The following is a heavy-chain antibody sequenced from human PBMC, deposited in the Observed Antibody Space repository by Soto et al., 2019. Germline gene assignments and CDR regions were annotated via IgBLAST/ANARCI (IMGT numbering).Heavy chain of an antibody. Sequence: QAQLVQSGAEVKKPGSSVKVSCRASGGTFSSYAVSWVRQAPGQGLEWMGVIIPLLNTPKYVQKFQGRVTITADASATTAYMELSSLRSEDTAVYYCARESSSPNYYYYGRDVWGQGTTVTVSS. V-gene: IGHV1-69*01. D-gene: IGHD6-6*01. J-gene: IGHJ6*02. CDR2: IIPLLNTP. CDR3: ARESSSPNYYYYGRDV. CDR1: GGTFSSYA.